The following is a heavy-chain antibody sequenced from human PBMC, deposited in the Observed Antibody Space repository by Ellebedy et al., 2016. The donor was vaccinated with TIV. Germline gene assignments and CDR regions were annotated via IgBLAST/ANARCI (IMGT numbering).Heavy chain of an antibody. CDR3: ARGVYDGSPGLAYY. CDR2: IIPIFGTA. Sequence: ASVKVSCKASGGTFSSYAISWVRQAPGQGLEWMGGIIPIFGTANYAQKFQGRVTITADESTSTAYMELSSLRSEDTAVYYCARGVYDGSPGLAYYWGQGTLVTVSS. D-gene: IGHD6-13*01. CDR1: GGTFSSYA. V-gene: IGHV1-69*13. J-gene: IGHJ4*02.